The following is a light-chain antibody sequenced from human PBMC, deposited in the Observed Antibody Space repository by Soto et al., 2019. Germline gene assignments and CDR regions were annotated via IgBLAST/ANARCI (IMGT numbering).Light chain of an antibody. V-gene: IGLV2-14*01. J-gene: IGLJ3*02. CDR1: SSDVGGYNY. Sequence: QSALTQPASVSGSPGQSIAISCTGSSSDVGGYNYVSWYQQYPGKAPKVMIYEVSNRPSGVSSRFSGSKSGNTASLTISGLQAEDEADYYCSSYTASSTLVFGGGTKLTVL. CDR3: SSYTASSTLV. CDR2: EVS.